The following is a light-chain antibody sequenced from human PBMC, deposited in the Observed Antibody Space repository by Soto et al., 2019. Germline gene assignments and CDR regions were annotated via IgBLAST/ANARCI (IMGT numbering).Light chain of an antibody. V-gene: IGKV3-20*01. CDR3: QLYGISPH. J-gene: IGKJ5*01. Sequence: EILFTQSPGTLSLSPGERATLSCKTSQSRGSNFLAWYQHKPGKAPRLLIYASSKPATGIPDRLSGSASGTDFTLTIKRLEPEDFAVYYCQLYGISPHFGQGTRLEIK. CDR2: ASS. CDR1: QSRGSNF.